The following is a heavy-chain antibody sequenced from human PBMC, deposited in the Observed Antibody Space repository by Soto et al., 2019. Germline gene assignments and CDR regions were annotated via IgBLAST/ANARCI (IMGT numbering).Heavy chain of an antibody. CDR1: GGSFSGYY. CDR2: INHSGST. CDR3: ASARHGGTLNCNY. D-gene: IGHD1-1*01. Sequence: QVQLQQWGAGLLKPSETLSLTCAVYGGSFSGYYWSWIRQPPGKGLEWIGEINHSGSTNYNPSLKSRVTISVDTSKNQLSLKLSSVTAPDTAVYYCASARHGGTLNCNYWGQGTLVTVSS. V-gene: IGHV4-34*01. J-gene: IGHJ4*02.